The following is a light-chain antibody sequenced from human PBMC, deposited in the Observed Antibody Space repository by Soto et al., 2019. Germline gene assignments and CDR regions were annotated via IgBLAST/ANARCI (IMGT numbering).Light chain of an antibody. CDR3: QQYNRYPHT. Sequence: DIQMTQSPSTLSASVGERVTITCRASQSISSRLAWYQQKPGKAPKLLIFKASSLDSVVPSRFSGSGSGTVFILTISMLYPDVFASYCYQQYNRYPHTFGEGTKLEIK. CDR1: QSISSR. J-gene: IGKJ2*01. V-gene: IGKV1-5*03. CDR2: KAS.